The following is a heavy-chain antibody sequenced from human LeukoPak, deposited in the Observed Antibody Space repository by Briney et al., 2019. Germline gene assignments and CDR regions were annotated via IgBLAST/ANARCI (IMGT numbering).Heavy chain of an antibody. V-gene: IGHV1-46*01. D-gene: IGHD5-18*01. Sequence: GASVKVSCKASGYTFTSYYMHWVRQAPGQGLEWMGIINPSDGSTSYAQKFQGRVTMTRDMSTSTVYMELSSLRSEDTAVYYCAREDTAIGPLYWYFDLWGRGTLVTVSS. CDR1: GYTFTSYY. CDR3: AREDTAIGPLYWYFDL. J-gene: IGHJ2*01. CDR2: INPSDGST.